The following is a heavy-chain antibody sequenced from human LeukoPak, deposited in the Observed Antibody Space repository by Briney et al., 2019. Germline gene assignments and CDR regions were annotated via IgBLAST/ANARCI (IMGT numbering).Heavy chain of an antibody. V-gene: IGHV4-4*07. CDR1: GVSLNCYY. D-gene: IGHD1-26*01. Sequence: SETLSLTCTVSGVSLNCYYWGWIRQPAGNGLEWIGRIYTTGTTSYNPSLKSRVTISVDTSKNQFYLKLTSVTAADTAMYYCARAGYTISYYSLDYWGQGSLVTVSS. CDR2: IYTTGTT. CDR3: ARAGYTISYYSLDY. J-gene: IGHJ4*02.